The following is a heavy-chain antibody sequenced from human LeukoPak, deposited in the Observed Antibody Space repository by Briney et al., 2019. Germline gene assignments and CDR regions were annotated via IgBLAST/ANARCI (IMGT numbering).Heavy chain of an antibody. CDR3: ATVAVAGNFFDH. V-gene: IGHV7-4-1*02. CDR2: INTNTGNP. CDR1: GYPFSNYA. Sequence: ASVKVSCKASGYPFSNYAMTWVRQAPGHGLAWMGWINTNTGNPTYAQAFTGRFVISFDTSGRTTYLQINSLKTEDTAVYYCATVAVAGNFFDHWGQGSLVTVSS. D-gene: IGHD6-19*01. J-gene: IGHJ4*02.